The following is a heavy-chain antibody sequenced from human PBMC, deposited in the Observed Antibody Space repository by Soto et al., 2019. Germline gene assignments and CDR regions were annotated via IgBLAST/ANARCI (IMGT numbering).Heavy chain of an antibody. D-gene: IGHD2-15*01. V-gene: IGHV5-51*01. Sequence: GESQKISCKGSGYSFTSYWIGWVRQMPGKGLEWMGIIYPGDSDTRYSPSFQGQGTISADKSISTAYLQWSSLTASDTAMYYYARGIGGSHSSFDFWGQGTMVTVSS. CDR1: GYSFTSYW. CDR2: IYPGDSDT. J-gene: IGHJ3*01. CDR3: ARGIGGSHSSFDF.